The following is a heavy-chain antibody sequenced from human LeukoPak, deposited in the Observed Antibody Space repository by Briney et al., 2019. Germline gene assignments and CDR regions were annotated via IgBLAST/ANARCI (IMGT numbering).Heavy chain of an antibody. CDR2: VKSDGTTT. CDR1: GFTFSSHL. V-gene: IGHV3-74*01. J-gene: IGHJ4*02. CDR3: VRKFATGD. Sequence: GGSLRLSCAASGFTFSSHLMHWVRQAQGTGLVWVSSVKSDGTTTNYADSVKGRFTISRDNAKNTLYLQMDSLRVEDTAVYYCVRKFATGDWGQGTLVTVSS. D-gene: IGHD1-14*01.